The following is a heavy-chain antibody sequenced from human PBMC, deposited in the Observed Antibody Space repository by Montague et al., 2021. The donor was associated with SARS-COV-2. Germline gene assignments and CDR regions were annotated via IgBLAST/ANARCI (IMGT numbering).Heavy chain of an antibody. CDR1: GGSFSDYY. CDR2: INYGGST. D-gene: IGHD7-27*01. J-gene: IGHJ4*02. CDR3: ARRAPGY. V-gene: IGHV4-34*01. Sequence: SETLSLTCAVYGGSFSDYYWTWIRQSPGGGLEWIGQINYGGSTKYNPSLRSRVTISIDTSKNQFSLKLTSVTAADTAVYYCARRAPGYWGQGTLVTVSS.